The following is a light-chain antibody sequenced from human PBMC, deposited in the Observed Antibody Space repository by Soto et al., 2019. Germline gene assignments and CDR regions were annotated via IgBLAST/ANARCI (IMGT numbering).Light chain of an antibody. CDR3: QQYNDWPPLT. CDR2: GAT. V-gene: IGKV3-15*01. CDR1: QSVRSN. Sequence: EIVMTQSPATLSVSPGERATLSCRASQSVRSNLAWYQQKPGQAPRLLISGATTRATGVPARFSGSGSGTEFTLTISSLQSEDLAVYYCQQYNDWPPLTFGGGTKVDIK. J-gene: IGKJ4*01.